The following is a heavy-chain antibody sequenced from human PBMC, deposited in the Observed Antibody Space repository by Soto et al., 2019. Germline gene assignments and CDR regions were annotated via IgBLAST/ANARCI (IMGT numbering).Heavy chain of an antibody. CDR2: IYYSGSI. CDR3: ARGEYYDSSGYYHTYYFDY. CDR1: GGSISSYY. V-gene: IGHV4-59*01. D-gene: IGHD3-22*01. Sequence: PSETLSLTCTVSGGSISSYYWSWIRQPPGKGLEWIGYIYYSGSINYNPSLKSRVTISVDTSKNQFSLKLSSVTAADTAVYYCARGEYYDSSGYYHTYYFDYWGQGTLVTVSS. J-gene: IGHJ4*02.